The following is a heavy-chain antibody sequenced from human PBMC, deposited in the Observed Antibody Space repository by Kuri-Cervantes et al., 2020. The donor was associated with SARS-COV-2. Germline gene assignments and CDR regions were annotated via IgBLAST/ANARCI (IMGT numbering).Heavy chain of an antibody. D-gene: IGHD2-15*01. CDR2: IIPIFGTA. CDR1: GGTFSSYA. CDR3: ARGGDCSGGSCYSGGYYYGMDV. Sequence: SVKVSCKASGGTFSSYAISWVRQAPGQGLEWMGGIIPIFGTANYAQKFQGRVTITADESTSTAYMELSSLRSEDTAGYYCARGGDCSGGSCYSGGYYYGMDVWGQGTTVTVSS. J-gene: IGHJ6*02. V-gene: IGHV1-69*13.